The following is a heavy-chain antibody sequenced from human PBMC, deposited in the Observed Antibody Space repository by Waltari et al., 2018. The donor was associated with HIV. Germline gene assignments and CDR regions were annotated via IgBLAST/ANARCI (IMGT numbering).Heavy chain of an antibody. Sequence: QVQLVQSGAEVKKPGASVQVSCKASGYTFTGYYMNWLRKAPGQGLEWMGWINPNSGGTNYAQKFQGRVTMTRDTSISTAYMELSRLRSDDTAVYYCAAADYYDSSGSPREYFDLWGRGTLVTVSS. CDR2: INPNSGGT. J-gene: IGHJ2*01. CDR1: GYTFTGYY. D-gene: IGHD3-22*01. CDR3: AAADYYDSSGSPREYFDL. V-gene: IGHV1-2*02.